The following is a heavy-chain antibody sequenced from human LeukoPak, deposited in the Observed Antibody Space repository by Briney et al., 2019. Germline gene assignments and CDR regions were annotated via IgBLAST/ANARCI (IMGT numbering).Heavy chain of an antibody. CDR1: GGSFSGYY. D-gene: IGHD6-6*01. J-gene: IGHJ4*02. CDR3: ARVASQLAYDY. Sequence: SETLSLTCAVYGGSFSGYYWSWIRQPPGKGPEWIGEINHSGSTNYNPSLKSRVTISVDTSKNQFSLKLSSVTAADTAVYYCARVASQLAYDYWGQGTLVTVSS. V-gene: IGHV4-34*01. CDR2: INHSGST.